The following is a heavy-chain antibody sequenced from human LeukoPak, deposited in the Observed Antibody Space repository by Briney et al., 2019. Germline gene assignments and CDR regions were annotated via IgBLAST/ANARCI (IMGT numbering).Heavy chain of an antibody. Sequence: ASVKVSCKASGYTFTSYYMHWVRQAPGQGLEWMGIINPSGGSTSYAQKFQGRVTMTRDMSTSTVYMELSSLRSEDTAVYYCARVSDSSGYYLYYFDYWGQGTLVTVSS. CDR3: ARVSDSSGYYLYYFDY. CDR1: GYTFTSYY. V-gene: IGHV1-46*01. J-gene: IGHJ4*02. CDR2: INPSGGST. D-gene: IGHD3-22*01.